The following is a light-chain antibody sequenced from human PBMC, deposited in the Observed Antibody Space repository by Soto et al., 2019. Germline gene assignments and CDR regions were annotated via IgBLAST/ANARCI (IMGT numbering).Light chain of an antibody. V-gene: IGKV1-39*01. CDR3: QQTHTAPYT. CDR1: ESIRTY. CDR2: GAA. J-gene: IGKJ1*01. Sequence: DIQVTQSPSSLSASVGDRVTITCRASESIRTYVNWYQQHPGKAPKLLIFGAANLQNGVPSRFGGSGSGTDFSLSISGLQVEDVATYYCQQTHTAPYTFGQGTKVEI.